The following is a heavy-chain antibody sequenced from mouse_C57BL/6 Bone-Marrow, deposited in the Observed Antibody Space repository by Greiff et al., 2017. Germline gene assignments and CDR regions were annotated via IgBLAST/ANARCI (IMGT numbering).Heavy chain of an antibody. CDR1: GFTFSSYA. J-gene: IGHJ3*01. D-gene: IGHD2-4*01. CDR3: ASPMITAWFAY. Sequence: DVHLVESGGGLVKPGGSLKLSCAASGFTFSSYAMSWVRQTPEKRLEWVATISDGGSYTYYPDNVKGRFTISRDNAKNNLYLQMSHLKSEDTAMYYCASPMITAWFAYWGQGTLVTVSA. V-gene: IGHV5-4*01. CDR2: ISDGGSYT.